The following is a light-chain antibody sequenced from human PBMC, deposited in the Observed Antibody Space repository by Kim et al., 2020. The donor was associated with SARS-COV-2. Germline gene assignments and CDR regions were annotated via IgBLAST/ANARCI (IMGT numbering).Light chain of an antibody. CDR3: KQYETYPNT. CDR2: KAS. V-gene: IGKV1-5*03. Sequence: DIQMTQSPSTLSASVGDRVTITCRASESISSYLAWYQQKPGKAPKLLIYKASNLQTGVPSRFSASGSETQFTLTISSLQPDDFGLYHCKQYETYPNTFGQGTKLEI. J-gene: IGKJ2*01. CDR1: ESISSY.